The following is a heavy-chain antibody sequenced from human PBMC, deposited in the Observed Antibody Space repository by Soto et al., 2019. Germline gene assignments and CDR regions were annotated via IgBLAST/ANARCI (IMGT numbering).Heavy chain of an antibody. CDR1: GYTFTSYF. D-gene: IGHD2-15*01. V-gene: IGHV1-46*03. Sequence: QVQLVQSGAEVKKPGASVKVSCKASGYTFTSYFIHWVRQAPGQGLEWMGIINPSGGSTYYAQKFQGRVTMTRDTSTSTGYMELSGLRSEDTAVYYCTRVYCSGGSCYSIDYWGQGTLVTVSS. J-gene: IGHJ4*02. CDR3: TRVYCSGGSCYSIDY. CDR2: INPSGGST.